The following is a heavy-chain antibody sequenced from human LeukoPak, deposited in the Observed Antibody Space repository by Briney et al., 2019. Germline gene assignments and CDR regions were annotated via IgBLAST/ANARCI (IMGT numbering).Heavy chain of an antibody. CDR3: ARAGCSGGSCYDAFDI. CDR1: GFTFSSYS. D-gene: IGHD2-15*01. CDR2: ISSSSTNI. J-gene: IGHJ3*02. V-gene: IGHV3-21*01. Sequence: GGSLRLSCAASGFTFSSYSMNWVRQAPGKGLEWVSSISSSSTNIYYADSVKGRFTISRDNAKNSLYLQMNSLRAEDTAVYYCARAGCSGGSCYDAFDIWGQGTMVTVSS.